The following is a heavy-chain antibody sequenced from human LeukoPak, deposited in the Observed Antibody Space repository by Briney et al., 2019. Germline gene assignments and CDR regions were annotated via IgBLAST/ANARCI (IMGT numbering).Heavy chain of an antibody. CDR1: GYTLTELS. CDR2: FDPEDGET. CDR3: ATDLTTFGGVIVIPYY. J-gene: IGHJ4*02. V-gene: IGHV1-24*01. D-gene: IGHD3-16*02. Sequence: GASVKVSCKVSGYTLTELSMHWVRQAPGKRLEWMGGFDPEDGETIYAQKFQGRVTMTEDTSTDTAYMELSSLRSEDTAVYYCATDLTTFGGVIVIPYYWGQGSLVTVSS.